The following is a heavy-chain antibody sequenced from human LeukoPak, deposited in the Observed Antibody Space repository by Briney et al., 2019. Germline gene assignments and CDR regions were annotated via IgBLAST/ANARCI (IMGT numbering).Heavy chain of an antibody. CDR3: ARDIAAAGQTDAFDI. D-gene: IGHD6-13*01. V-gene: IGHV4-30-2*01. CDR2: IYHSGST. CDR1: GGSISSGGYS. Sequence: SKTLSLTCTVSGGSISSGGYSWSWIRQPPGKGLEWIGYIYHSGSTYYNPSLKSRVTISVDRSKNQFSLKLSSVTAADTAVYYCARDIAAAGQTDAFDIWGQGTKVTVSS. J-gene: IGHJ3*02.